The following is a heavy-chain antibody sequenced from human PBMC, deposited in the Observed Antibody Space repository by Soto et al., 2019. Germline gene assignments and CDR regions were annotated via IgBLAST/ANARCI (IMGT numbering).Heavy chain of an antibody. CDR3: ARDLYSGSEYYFDY. CDR1: GFTVSSNY. V-gene: IGHV3-66*01. J-gene: IGHJ4*02. Sequence: PGGSLRLSCAASGFTVSSNYMSWVRQAPGKGLEWVSVIYSGGSTYYADSVKGRFTISRDNSKNTLYLQMNSLRAEDTAVYYCARDLYSGSEYYFDYWGQGTLVTVSS. D-gene: IGHD5-12*01. CDR2: IYSGGST.